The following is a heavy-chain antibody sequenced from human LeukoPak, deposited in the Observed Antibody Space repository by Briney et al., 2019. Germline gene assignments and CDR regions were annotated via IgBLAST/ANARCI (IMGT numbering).Heavy chain of an antibody. J-gene: IGHJ3*02. CDR1: GGSFSGYY. CDR2: INHSGST. D-gene: IGHD3-10*01. Sequence: SETLSLTCAVYGGSFSGYYWSWIRQPPGKGLEWIGEINHSGSTNYNPSLKSRVTISVDTSKNQFSLKLSSVTAADTAVYYCARGFYYGSGSPRAFDIWGQGTMVTVSS. CDR3: ARGFYYGSGSPRAFDI. V-gene: IGHV4-34*01.